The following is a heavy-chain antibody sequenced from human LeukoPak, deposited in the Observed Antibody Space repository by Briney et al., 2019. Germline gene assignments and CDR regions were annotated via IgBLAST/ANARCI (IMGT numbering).Heavy chain of an antibody. Sequence: SSETLSLTCTVSGGSISSYYWSWIRQPPGKGLEWIGYIYYSGSTNYNPSLKSRVTISVDTSKNQFSLKLSSVTAADTAVYYCARVRSSPRIKAFDIWGQGTMVSVSS. CDR2: IYYSGST. J-gene: IGHJ3*02. D-gene: IGHD1-26*01. V-gene: IGHV4-59*01. CDR3: ARVRSSPRIKAFDI. CDR1: GGSISSYY.